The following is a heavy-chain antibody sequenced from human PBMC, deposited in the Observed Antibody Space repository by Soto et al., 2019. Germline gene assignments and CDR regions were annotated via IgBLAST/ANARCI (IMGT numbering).Heavy chain of an antibody. CDR1: GGSISSDNYF. V-gene: IGHV4-31*03. CDR2: IDYIGRA. Sequence: QVQLQESGPGLVTPSQTLSLPCTVSGGSISSDNYFWIWTRQHPGKGLEWIGYIDYIGRAYYNPSLKSRVTTSVDTSKNQFSLRLSSVTVAATATYYGAREVKSAAAAAAFDIWGQGTVVTVSS. J-gene: IGHJ3*02. CDR3: AREVKSAAAAAAFDI. D-gene: IGHD2-2*01.